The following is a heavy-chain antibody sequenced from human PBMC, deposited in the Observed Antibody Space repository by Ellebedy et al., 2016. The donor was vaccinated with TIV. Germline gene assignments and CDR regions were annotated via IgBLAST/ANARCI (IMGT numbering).Heavy chain of an antibody. CDR2: IYYSGST. CDR3: AVSGSRLHWYFDL. D-gene: IGHD1-26*01. J-gene: IGHJ2*01. V-gene: IGHV4-61*08. CDR1: GGSISSGGYY. Sequence: SETLSLTCTVSGGSISSGGYYWSWIRQHPGKGLEWIGYIYYSGSTNYNPSLKSRVTISVDTSKNQFSLKLSSVTAADTAVYYCAVSGSRLHWYFDLWGRGTLVTVSS.